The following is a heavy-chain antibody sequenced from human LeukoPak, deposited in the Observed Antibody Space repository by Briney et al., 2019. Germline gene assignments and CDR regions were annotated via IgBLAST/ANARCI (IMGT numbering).Heavy chain of an antibody. CDR3: ARPYYYDSSGYYSHAFDI. CDR1: GFTFSSYG. J-gene: IGHJ3*02. Sequence: GKSLRLSCAASGFTFSSYGMHWVRQAPGKGLEWVAVILYDGSNKYYADSVKGRFTISRDNSKNTLYLQMNSLRAEDTAVYYCARPYYYDSSGYYSHAFDIWGQGTMVTVSS. V-gene: IGHV3-33*01. D-gene: IGHD3-22*01. CDR2: ILYDGSNK.